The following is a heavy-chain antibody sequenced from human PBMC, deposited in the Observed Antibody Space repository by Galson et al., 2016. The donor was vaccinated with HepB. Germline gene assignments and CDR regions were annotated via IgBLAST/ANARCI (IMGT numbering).Heavy chain of an antibody. CDR3: ARDRGYCTGGNCYRFFDF. CDR2: SDTTSTTT. CDR1: GFSFNIFS. J-gene: IGHJ3*01. V-gene: IGHV3-48*01. Sequence: SLRLSCAAPGFSFNIFSVSWVRQAPGKGLEWISYSDTTSTTTYYAESVRGRFTISRDNAKRLVHLQLNSLRVDDTAVYYCARDRGYCTGGNCYRFFDFWGQGIMVTVSS. D-gene: IGHD2-15*01.